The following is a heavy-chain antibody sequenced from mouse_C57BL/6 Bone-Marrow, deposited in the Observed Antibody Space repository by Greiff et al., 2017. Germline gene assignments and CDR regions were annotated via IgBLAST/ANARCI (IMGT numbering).Heavy chain of an antibody. Sequence: EVQLVESGGGLVKPGGSLKLSCAASGFTFSDYGMHWVRQAPEKGLEWVAYISSGSSTIYYADTVKGRFTISRDNAKNTLFLQMTSLRSEDTAMYYCARHYYDYDGGGLYAMDYWGQGTSVTVSS. CDR2: ISSGSSTI. V-gene: IGHV5-17*01. CDR1: GFTFSDYG. J-gene: IGHJ4*01. CDR3: ARHYYDYDGGGLYAMDY. D-gene: IGHD2-4*01.